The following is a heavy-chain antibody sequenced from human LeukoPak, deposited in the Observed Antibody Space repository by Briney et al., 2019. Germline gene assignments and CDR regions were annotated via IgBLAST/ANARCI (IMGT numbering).Heavy chain of an antibody. CDR1: GFTFSNYA. Sequence: GGSLRLSCAASGFTFSNYALHWVRQAPGKGLEWVAVISYDGSNKYYADSVKGRFTISRDNSENTLYLQMNSLRAEDTAVYYCARDILGYYDSSGYPDIWGQGTMVTGSS. D-gene: IGHD3-22*01. CDR3: ARDILGYYDSSGYPDI. J-gene: IGHJ3*02. CDR2: ISYDGSNK. V-gene: IGHV3-30*04.